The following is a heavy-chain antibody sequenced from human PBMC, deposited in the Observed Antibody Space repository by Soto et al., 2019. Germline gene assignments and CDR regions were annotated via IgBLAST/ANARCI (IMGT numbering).Heavy chain of an antibody. CDR2: IYYSGST. V-gene: IGHV4-30-4*01. CDR3: ARRNAYYYDSSGYLDFDY. D-gene: IGHD3-22*01. Sequence: SSETLSLTCTVSGGSISSGDYYWSWIRQPPGKGLEWIGYIYYSGSTYYNPSLKSRVTISVDTSKNQFSLKLSSVTAADTAVYYCARRNAYYYDSSGYLDFDYWGQGTLVTVSS. CDR1: GGSISSGDYY. J-gene: IGHJ4*02.